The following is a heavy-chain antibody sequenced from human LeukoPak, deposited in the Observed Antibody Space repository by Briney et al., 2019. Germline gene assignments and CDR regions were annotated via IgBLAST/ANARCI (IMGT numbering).Heavy chain of an antibody. CDR2: INTDGTVT. V-gene: IGHV3-74*01. Sequence: GGPLRLSCAASGFTFSKYWMLWVRQAPGKGLESVSRINTDGTVTTYADSVRGRFTVSRDNADNTMFLQMNSVRDEDTAVYYCATKQWLAPPPDSWGQGTPVTVSS. CDR1: GFTFSKYW. J-gene: IGHJ4*02. CDR3: ATKQWLAPPPDS. D-gene: IGHD6-19*01.